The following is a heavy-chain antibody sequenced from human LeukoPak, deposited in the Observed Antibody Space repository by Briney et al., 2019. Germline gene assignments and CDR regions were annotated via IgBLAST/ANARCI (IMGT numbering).Heavy chain of an antibody. CDR2: IIPILGIA. V-gene: IGHV1-69*04. CDR3: ARGGEGTMVRGSPRFWFDP. Sequence: GASVKVSCKASGYTFTSYGISWVRQAPGQGLEWMGRIIPILGIANYAQKFQGRVTITADKSTSTAYMELSSLRSEDTAVYYCARGGEGTMVRGSPRFWFDPWGQGTLVTVSS. CDR1: GYTFTSYG. D-gene: IGHD3-10*01. J-gene: IGHJ5*02.